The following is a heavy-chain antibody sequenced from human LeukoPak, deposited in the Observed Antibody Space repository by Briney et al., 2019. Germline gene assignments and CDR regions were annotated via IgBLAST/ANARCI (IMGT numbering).Heavy chain of an antibody. D-gene: IGHD2-2*01. CDR1: GFSLSTSEMR. V-gene: IGHV2-70*04. CDR2: IDWDDDK. CDR3: ARTQSCSRASCYDDY. Sequence: SGPALVKPTQTLTLTCTFSGFSLSTSEMRVSWIRQPPGKALEWLARIDWDDDKFYSASLKTRLTISKDTSKHQVVLTMTNIDPVDTATYYCARTQSCSRASCYDDYWGQGTLVTVSS. J-gene: IGHJ4*02.